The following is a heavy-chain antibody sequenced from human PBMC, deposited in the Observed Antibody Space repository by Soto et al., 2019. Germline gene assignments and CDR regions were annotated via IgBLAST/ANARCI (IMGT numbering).Heavy chain of an antibody. CDR1: GGSISSSSYY. J-gene: IGHJ5*02. CDR3: ARGFRGDYYYGFNWFDP. D-gene: IGHD3-10*01. V-gene: IGHV4-39*01. Sequence: SETLSLTCTVSGGSISSSSYYWGWIRQPPGKGLEWIGSIYYSGSTYYNPSLKSRVTISVDTSKNQFSLKLSSVTAADTAVYYCARGFRGDYYYGFNWFDPWGQGTLVTVSS. CDR2: IYYSGST.